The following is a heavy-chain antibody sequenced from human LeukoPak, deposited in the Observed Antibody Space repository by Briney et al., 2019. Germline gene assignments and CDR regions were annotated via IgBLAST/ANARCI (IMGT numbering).Heavy chain of an antibody. CDR2: IYTSGST. J-gene: IGHJ5*02. V-gene: IGHV4-61*02. CDR1: GGSISSGSYN. Sequence: SQTLSHTCTVSGGSISSGSYNWSWLRQPAGKGLEWIGRIYTSGSTNYNPSLKSRVTISVDTSKNQFSLKLSSVTAADTAVYYWARETWPNWFDPWGQGTLVTVPS. CDR3: ARETWPNWFDP.